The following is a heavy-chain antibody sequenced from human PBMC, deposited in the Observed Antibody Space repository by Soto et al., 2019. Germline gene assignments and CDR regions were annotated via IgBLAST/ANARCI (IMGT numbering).Heavy chain of an antibody. CDR2: ISSSSSTI. CDR1: GFTFSSYS. Sequence: PGGSLRLSCAASGFTFSSYSMNWVRQAPGKGLEWVSYISSSSSTIYYADSVKGRFTISRDNAKNSLYLQMNSLRDEDTAVYYCARDRPYYDFWSGYYGARNWFDPWGQGTLVTVSS. D-gene: IGHD3-3*01. J-gene: IGHJ5*02. CDR3: ARDRPYYDFWSGYYGARNWFDP. V-gene: IGHV3-48*02.